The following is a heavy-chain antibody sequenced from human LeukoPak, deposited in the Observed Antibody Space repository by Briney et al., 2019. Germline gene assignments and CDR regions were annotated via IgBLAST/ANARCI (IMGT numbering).Heavy chain of an antibody. D-gene: IGHD3-22*01. Sequence: SSVKVSCKASGGTFSSYAISWVRQAPGQGLEWMGGIIPIFGTANYAQKFQGRVTITTDESTSIAYMELSSLRSEDTAVYYCARDTDSSGLDAFDIWGQGTMVTVSS. CDR1: GGTFSSYA. CDR2: IIPIFGTA. V-gene: IGHV1-69*05. CDR3: ARDTDSSGLDAFDI. J-gene: IGHJ3*02.